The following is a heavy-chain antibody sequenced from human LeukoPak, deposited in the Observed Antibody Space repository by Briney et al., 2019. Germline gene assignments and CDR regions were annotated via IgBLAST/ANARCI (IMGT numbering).Heavy chain of an antibody. J-gene: IGHJ4*02. CDR1: GFTFGDYA. D-gene: IGHD3-16*01. CDR3: TRDSEITFGGVSDY. V-gene: IGHV3-49*04. Sequence: GGSLRLSCTASGFTFGDYAMSWVRQAPGKGLEWVGFIRSKAYGGTTEYAASVKGRFTISRDDSKSIAYLQMNSLKTEDTAVYYCTRDSEITFGGVSDYWGQGTLVTVSS. CDR2: IRSKAYGGTT.